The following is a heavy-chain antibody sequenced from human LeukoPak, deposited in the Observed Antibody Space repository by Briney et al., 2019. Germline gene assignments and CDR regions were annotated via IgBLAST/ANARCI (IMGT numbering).Heavy chain of an antibody. D-gene: IGHD3-3*01. V-gene: IGHV3-21*01. Sequence: AGTLRLSCAASGFTFSSYSMNWVRQAPGKGLEWVSSISSSSSYIYYADSVKGRFTISRDNAKNSLYLQMNSLRAEGTAVYYCARDSEWLSKNFDYWGQGTLVTVSS. CDR3: ARDSEWLSKNFDY. J-gene: IGHJ4*02. CDR2: ISSSSSYI. CDR1: GFTFSSYS.